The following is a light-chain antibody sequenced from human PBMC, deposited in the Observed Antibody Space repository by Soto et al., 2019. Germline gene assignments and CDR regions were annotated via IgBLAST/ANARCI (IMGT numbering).Light chain of an antibody. Sequence: QSVLTQPASVSGSPGQSITISCTATNSDVRNYNYVSWYQQHPGKAPKLMIYEVTNRPSGVSDRFSGSKSDNTASLTISGLQAEDEADYYCSSYTISSTWVFGGGTKLTVL. CDR1: NSDVRNYNY. J-gene: IGLJ3*02. CDR3: SSYTISSTWV. CDR2: EVT. V-gene: IGLV2-14*01.